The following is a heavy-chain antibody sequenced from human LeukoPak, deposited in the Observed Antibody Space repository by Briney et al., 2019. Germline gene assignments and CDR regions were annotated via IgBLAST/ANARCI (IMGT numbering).Heavy chain of an antibody. CDR2: INHSGST. J-gene: IGHJ3*02. CDR3: ARGGYGGSGYRSTTNDAFDI. D-gene: IGHD3-22*01. V-gene: IGHV4-34*01. CDR1: GGSFSGYY. Sequence: PSETLSLTCAVYGGSFSGYYWSWIRQPPGKGLEWIGEINHSGSTNYNPSLKSRVTISVDTSKNQFSLKLSSVTAADTAVYYCARGGYGGSGYRSTTNDAFDIWGQGTMVTVSS.